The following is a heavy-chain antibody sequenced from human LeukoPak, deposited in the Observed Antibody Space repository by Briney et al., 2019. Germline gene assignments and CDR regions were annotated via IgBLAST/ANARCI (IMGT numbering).Heavy chain of an antibody. D-gene: IGHD3-10*01. CDR3: APPSRSGSYYSHSSWSDP. Sequence: ASVKVSCKASGYTFTSYEINWVRQATGQGLEWMGWMNPNSGNTGYAQKFQGRVTMTRNTSISTAYMELSRLRSAHLAVYYCAPPSRSGSYYSHSSWSDPWGQGTLVTVSS. CDR2: MNPNSGNT. CDR1: GYTFTSYE. J-gene: IGHJ5*02. V-gene: IGHV1-8*01.